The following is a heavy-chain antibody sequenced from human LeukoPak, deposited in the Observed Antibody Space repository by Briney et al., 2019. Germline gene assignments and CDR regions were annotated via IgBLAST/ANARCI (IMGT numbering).Heavy chain of an antibody. CDR3: AREGPTATTPIFDY. Sequence: SETLSLTCTVSGGSISSYYWSWIRQPAGKGLEWIGRIYTSGGTNYNPSLKSRVTMSVDTSKNQFSLKLSSVTAADTAVYYCAREGPTATTPIFDYWGQGTLVTVSS. CDR2: IYTSGGT. J-gene: IGHJ4*02. CDR1: GGSISSYY. V-gene: IGHV4-4*07. D-gene: IGHD5-12*01.